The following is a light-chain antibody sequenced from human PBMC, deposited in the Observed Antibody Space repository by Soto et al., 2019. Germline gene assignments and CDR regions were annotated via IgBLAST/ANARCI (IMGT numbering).Light chain of an antibody. V-gene: IGLV2-14*01. J-gene: IGLJ2*01. CDR1: SSDVGDYNY. Sequence: QSALTQPASVSGSPGQSITISCTGTSSDVGDYNYVSWYQQHPGKAPKLMIYEVSHRLSGVSNRFSGSKSGYTASLTISGLQDEDEADYYCSSYISNSIVVFGGGTTLTVL. CDR3: SSYISNSIVV. CDR2: EVS.